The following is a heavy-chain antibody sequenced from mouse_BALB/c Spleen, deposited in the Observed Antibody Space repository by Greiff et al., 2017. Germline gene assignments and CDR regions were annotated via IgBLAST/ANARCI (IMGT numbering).Heavy chain of an antibody. V-gene: IGHV1-54*01. J-gene: IGHJ2*01. CDR3: ARSTTVESCDY. Sequence: QVQLQQSGAELVRPGTSVKVSCKASGYAFTNYLIEWVKQRPGQGLEWIGVINPGSGGTNYNEKFKGKATLTADKSSSTAYMQLSSLTSDDSAVYFCARSTTVESCDYWGQGTTLTVSS. CDR2: INPGSGGT. CDR1: GYAFTNYL. D-gene: IGHD1-1*01.